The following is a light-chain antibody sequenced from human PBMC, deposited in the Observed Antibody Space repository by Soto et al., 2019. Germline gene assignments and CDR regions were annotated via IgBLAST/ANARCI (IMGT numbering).Light chain of an antibody. V-gene: IGLV1-47*02. Sequence: QSVLTQPPSASGTPGQRVTISCSGTNSNIGSNFVYWYQHLPGTTPKLLVFSYNQRPSGVPDRFSGSKSGSSASLAISGLRSEDEADYYCCSYAGSSPYIVFGGGTKLTVL. CDR1: NSNIGSNF. CDR3: CSYAGSSPYIV. J-gene: IGLJ2*01. CDR2: SYN.